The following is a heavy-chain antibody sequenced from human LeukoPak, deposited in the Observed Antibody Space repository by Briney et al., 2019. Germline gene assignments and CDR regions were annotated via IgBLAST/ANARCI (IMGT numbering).Heavy chain of an antibody. CDR2: INPDSGDS. Sequence: GASVKVFCNASGYTLTGYYIDWVRQGPGQRLEWMAFINPDSGDSYSAPKFQGRVTMTRDTSISTASMEVRWLTSDDTAVYYCATGVATAFTYWGQGTLVTVSS. D-gene: IGHD5-12*01. J-gene: IGHJ4*02. V-gene: IGHV1-2*02. CDR3: ATGVATAFTY. CDR1: GYTLTGYY.